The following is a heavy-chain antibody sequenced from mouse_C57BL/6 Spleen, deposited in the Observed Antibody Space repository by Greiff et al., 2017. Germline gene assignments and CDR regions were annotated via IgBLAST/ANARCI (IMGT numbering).Heavy chain of an antibody. Sequence: EVKLVESGPGLVKPSQSLSLTCSVTGYSITSGYYWNWIRQFPGNKLEWMGYISYDGSNNYNPSLKNRISITRDTSKNQFFLKLNSVTTEDTATYYCARFYYGSSYDWYFDVWGTGTTVTVSS. CDR3: ARFYYGSSYDWYFDV. V-gene: IGHV3-6*01. CDR1: GYSITSGYY. D-gene: IGHD1-1*01. J-gene: IGHJ1*03. CDR2: ISYDGSN.